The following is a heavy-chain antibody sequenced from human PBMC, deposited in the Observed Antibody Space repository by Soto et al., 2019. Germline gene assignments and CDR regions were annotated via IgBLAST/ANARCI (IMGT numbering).Heavy chain of an antibody. Sequence: GGSLRLSCAASGFTFSSYAVSWVRQAPGKGLEWVSATSGSGGSTYYADSVKGRFTISRDNSKNTLYLQMNSLRAEDTAVYYCAKSKGRYYYDSSGYHNFWGQGTLVTVSS. CDR2: TSGSGGST. CDR3: AKSKGRYYYDSSGYHNF. CDR1: GFTFSSYA. V-gene: IGHV3-23*01. D-gene: IGHD3-22*01. J-gene: IGHJ4*02.